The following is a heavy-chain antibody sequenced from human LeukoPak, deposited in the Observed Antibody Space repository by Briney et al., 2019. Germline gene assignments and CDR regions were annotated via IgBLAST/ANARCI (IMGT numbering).Heavy chain of an antibody. CDR3: AKLIVGATRAFDY. CDR2: ISYDGSNK. CDR1: GFTFSIYG. D-gene: IGHD1-26*01. Sequence: GGSLRLSCAASGFTFSIYGMHWVRQAPGKGLEWVAVISYDGSNKYYADSVKGRFTISRDNSKNTLYLQMNSLRAEDTAVYYCAKLIVGATRAFDYWGQGTLVTVSS. V-gene: IGHV3-30*18. J-gene: IGHJ4*02.